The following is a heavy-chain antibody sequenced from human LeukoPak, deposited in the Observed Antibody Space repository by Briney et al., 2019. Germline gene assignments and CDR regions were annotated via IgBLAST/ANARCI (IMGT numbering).Heavy chain of an antibody. J-gene: IGHJ4*02. V-gene: IGHV4-39*01. CDR3: AAIEMAPTNYFDY. CDR2: VSYSGDS. D-gene: IGHD5-24*01. Sequence: SETLSLICSVSGGSIITSSYYWGSIRQPPRNGLGWIGNVSYSGDSYYNPSLKSRVTISVDTSENQFSLKLTSVTATDTAVYYCAAIEMAPTNYFDYWGQGMLVTVSS. CDR1: GGSIITSSYY.